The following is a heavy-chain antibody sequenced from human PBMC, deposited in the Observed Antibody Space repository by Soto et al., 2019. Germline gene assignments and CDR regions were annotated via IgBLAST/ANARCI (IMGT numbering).Heavy chain of an antibody. D-gene: IGHD1-1*01. Sequence: EVQLLESGGGLVQPGGSLRLSCAASGFTFSSYAMSWVRQAPGKGLEWVSAISGSGGSTYYADSVKGRFTISRDNSKNTLYLQMNSLRAEDTAVYYCAKLPNYNWNDRGAFDICGQGTMVTVSS. CDR1: GFTFSSYA. V-gene: IGHV3-23*01. CDR2: ISGSGGST. CDR3: AKLPNYNWNDRGAFDI. J-gene: IGHJ3*02.